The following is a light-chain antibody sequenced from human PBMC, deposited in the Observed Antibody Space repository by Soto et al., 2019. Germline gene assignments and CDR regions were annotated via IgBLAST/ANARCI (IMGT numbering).Light chain of an antibody. Sequence: LLSQSPATLSLSTGERATLSCRATQSVTTFLAWYQQKPGQVPRLLIYDASNRATGIPARFSGSGSGTDFTLTISSLEPEDCAVYYCQQRSNWPPVLTFGGGTKVDIK. J-gene: IGKJ4*01. V-gene: IGKV3-11*01. CDR1: QSVTTF. CDR2: DAS. CDR3: QQRSNWPPVLT.